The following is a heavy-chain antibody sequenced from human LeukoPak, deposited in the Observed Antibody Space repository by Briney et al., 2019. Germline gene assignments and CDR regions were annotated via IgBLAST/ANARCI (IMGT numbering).Heavy chain of an antibody. CDR1: GGSISSSSYY. CDR3: ARGLFGERWLQFSWFDP. CDR2: IYYSGST. Sequence: SETLSLTCTVSGGSISSSSYYWGWIRQPPGKGLEWIGSIYYSGSTYYNPSLKSRVTISVDTSKNQFSLKLSSVTAADTAVYYCARGLFGERWLQFSWFDPWGQGTLVTVSS. D-gene: IGHD5-24*01. V-gene: IGHV4-39*07. J-gene: IGHJ5*02.